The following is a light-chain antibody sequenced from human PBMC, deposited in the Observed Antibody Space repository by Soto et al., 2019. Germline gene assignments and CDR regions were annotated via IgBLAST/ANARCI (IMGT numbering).Light chain of an antibody. CDR1: SSNIGAGYD. V-gene: IGLV1-40*01. CDR3: QSYR. Sequence: QTVVTQPPSVSGAPGQRVTISCTGSSSNIGAGYDVHWYQQLPGTAPKLLIYGNSNRPSGVPDRFSGSKSGTSASLAITGLQAEDEADYYCQSYRFGGGTKVTVL. CDR2: GNS. J-gene: IGLJ3*02.